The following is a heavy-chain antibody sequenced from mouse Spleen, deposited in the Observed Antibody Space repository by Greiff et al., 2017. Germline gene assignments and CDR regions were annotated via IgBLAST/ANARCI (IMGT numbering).Heavy chain of an antibody. J-gene: IGHJ1*01. Sequence: QVQLQQPGAEVVKPGASVKLSCRASGYTFTNYWMQWIKQRPGQGLEWIGEIDPSDSYTNYNQKFEGKATLTVDTSSSTAYMQLSSLTSEDSAVYYCSRNYGSGSHWYFDVWGAGTTVTVSS. CDR3: SRNYGSGSHWYFDV. CDR2: IDPSDSYT. D-gene: IGHD1-1*01. CDR1: GYTFTNYW. V-gene: IGHV1-50*01.